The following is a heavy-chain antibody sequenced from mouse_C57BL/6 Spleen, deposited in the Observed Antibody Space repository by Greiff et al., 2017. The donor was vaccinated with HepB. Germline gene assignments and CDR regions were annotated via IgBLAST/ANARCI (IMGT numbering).Heavy chain of an antibody. Sequence: QVQLQQPGAELVKPGASVKMSCKASGYTFTSYWITWVKQRPGQGLEWIGDIYPGSGSTNYNEKFKSKATLTVDTSSSTAYMQLSSLTSEDSAVYYCARWEITTVVGDYWGQGTTLTVSS. V-gene: IGHV1-55*01. CDR2: IYPGSGST. CDR3: ARWEITTVVGDY. J-gene: IGHJ2*01. CDR1: GYTFTSYW. D-gene: IGHD1-1*01.